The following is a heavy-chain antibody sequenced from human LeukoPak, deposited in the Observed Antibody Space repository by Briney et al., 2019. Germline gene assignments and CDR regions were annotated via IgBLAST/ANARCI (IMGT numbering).Heavy chain of an antibody. D-gene: IGHD3-9*01. Sequence: PGGSLRLSCAASGFTFSSYGMHWVGQAPGKGLEWVAFIRYDGSNKYYADSVKGRFTISRDNSKNTLYLQMNSLRAEDTAVYYCAKDKTPYYDILTGYYGFDYWGQGTLVTVSS. CDR3: AKDKTPYYDILTGYYGFDY. CDR2: IRYDGSNK. CDR1: GFTFSSYG. J-gene: IGHJ4*02. V-gene: IGHV3-30*02.